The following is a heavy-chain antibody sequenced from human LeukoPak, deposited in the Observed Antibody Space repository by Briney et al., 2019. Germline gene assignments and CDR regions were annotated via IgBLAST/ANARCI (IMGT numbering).Heavy chain of an antibody. CDR3: AKWGFSDRSGANFHS. J-gene: IGHJ4*02. CDR2: VTASARRT. CDR1: GFTFSNYA. D-gene: IGHD3-22*01. Sequence: GGSLRLSCGASGFTFSNYAMSWVRQAPGKGLEWVSTVTASARRTYYADSVQGRFTISRDNSNNTLFLQVNGLRADDTAVYHCAKWGFSDRSGANFHSWGQGTLVTVSS. V-gene: IGHV3-23*01.